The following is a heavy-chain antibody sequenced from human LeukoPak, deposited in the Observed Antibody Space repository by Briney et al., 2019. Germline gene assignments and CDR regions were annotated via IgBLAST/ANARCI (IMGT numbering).Heavy chain of an antibody. J-gene: IGHJ4*02. D-gene: IGHD4-23*01. Sequence: GGSLRLSCAASGFTVSRNYYMNWVRQAPGKGLEWVSVIYSAGSTYYADSVKGRFTISRDNSKNTVYLQMNGLRAEDTAVYYCARGEAYGGAWYYFDCWGQGTLVTVSS. CDR3: ARGEAYGGAWYYFDC. V-gene: IGHV3-53*01. CDR1: GFTVSRNY. CDR2: IYSAGST.